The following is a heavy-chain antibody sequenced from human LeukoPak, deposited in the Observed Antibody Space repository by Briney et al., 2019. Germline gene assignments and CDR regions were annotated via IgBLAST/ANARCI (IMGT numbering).Heavy chain of an antibody. Sequence: GRSLRLSRAASGFTFDDYAMHWVRHAPGKGLEWVSGISWNSGSIGYADSVKGRFTISRDNAKNSLYLQMNSLRAEDTALYYCAKAAAGVGSSPALFDYWGQGTLVTVSS. CDR2: ISWNSGSI. D-gene: IGHD6-13*01. CDR1: GFTFDDYA. J-gene: IGHJ4*02. CDR3: AKAAAGVGSSPALFDY. V-gene: IGHV3-9*01.